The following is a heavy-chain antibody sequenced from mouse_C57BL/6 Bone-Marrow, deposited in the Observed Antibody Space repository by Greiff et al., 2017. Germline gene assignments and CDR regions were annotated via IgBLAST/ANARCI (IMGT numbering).Heavy chain of an antibody. V-gene: IGHV1-5*01. Sequence: EVQLQQSGTVLARPGASVKMSCKTSGYTFTSYWMHWVKQRPGQGLEWIGAIYPGNSDTSYNQKFKGKATLTAVTSASTAYMGLSSLTNEDSAVYYCAGGCGYPYDYAMDYWGQGTSVTVSS. D-gene: IGHD2-2*01. CDR1: GYTFTSYW. J-gene: IGHJ4*01. CDR2: IYPGNSDT. CDR3: AGGCGYPYDYAMDY.